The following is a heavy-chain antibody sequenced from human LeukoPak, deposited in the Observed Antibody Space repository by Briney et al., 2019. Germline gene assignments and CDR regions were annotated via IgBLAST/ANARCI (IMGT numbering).Heavy chain of an antibody. Sequence: GGSLRLSCAASGFTFSSYSMNWVRQAPGKGLEWVSSISSSSSYIYYADSVKGRFTISRDDAKNSLYLQMNSLRAEDTAVYYCARGGLTGTPKRYWGQGTLVTVSS. CDR2: ISSSSSYI. D-gene: IGHD1-20*01. V-gene: IGHV3-21*01. J-gene: IGHJ4*02. CDR1: GFTFSSYS. CDR3: ARGGLTGTPKRY.